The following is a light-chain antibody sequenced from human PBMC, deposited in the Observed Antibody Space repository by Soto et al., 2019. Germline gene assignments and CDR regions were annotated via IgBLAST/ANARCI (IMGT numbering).Light chain of an antibody. V-gene: IGKV3-20*01. CDR1: QSVSSSY. J-gene: IGKJ3*01. CDR3: QQYGSSLFT. CDR2: GAS. Sequence: EIVLTQSPGTLSLSPGERAPLSCRASQSVSSSYLAWYQQKPGQAPRLLIYGASSRATGIPDRFSGCGSGTDFTLTISRLEPEDFAVNYCQQYGSSLFTFGHGTQVDI.